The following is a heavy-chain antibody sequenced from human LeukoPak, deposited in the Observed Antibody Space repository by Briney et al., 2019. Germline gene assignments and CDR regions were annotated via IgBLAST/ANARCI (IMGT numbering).Heavy chain of an antibody. CDR2: ISSSGSSI. D-gene: IGHD1-26*01. J-gene: IGHJ6*03. Sequence: PGGSLRLSCAASGFTFSSYAMSWVRQAPGKGLEWVSYISSSGSSIYYADSVKGRFTISRDNSKNTLYLQMNSLRAEDTAVYFCAKGSGWAASYFYYYMDVWGKGTTVTISS. CDR3: AKGSGWAASYFYYYMDV. CDR1: GFTFSSYA. V-gene: IGHV3-48*01.